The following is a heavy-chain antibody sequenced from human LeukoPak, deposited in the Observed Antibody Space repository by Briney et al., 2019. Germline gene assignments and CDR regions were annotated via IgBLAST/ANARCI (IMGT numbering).Heavy chain of an antibody. Sequence: PGGSLRLSCAASGFTFSSYGMHWVRQAPGKGLEWVAVIWYDGSNKYYADSVKGRFTISRDNSKNTLYLQMNSLRAEDTAVYYCAKEAIQLWPIFDYWGQGALVSVSS. CDR1: GFTFSSYG. CDR3: AKEAIQLWPIFDY. D-gene: IGHD5-18*01. CDR2: IWYDGSNK. J-gene: IGHJ4*02. V-gene: IGHV3-33*06.